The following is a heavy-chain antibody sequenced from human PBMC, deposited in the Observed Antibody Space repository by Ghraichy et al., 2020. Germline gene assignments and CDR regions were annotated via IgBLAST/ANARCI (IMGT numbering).Heavy chain of an antibody. CDR2: ISGSGAGT. Sequence: LSLTCAASGFTFIAFAMTLVRQAPGKGLEWVSLISGSGAGTHYADSVRGRFTVSRDNARNTLYLQMNRLRTEDTAVYYCARNLNFCSSTTCYPPAHWGQGTLVTVSS. V-gene: IGHV3-23*01. CDR1: GFTFIAFA. D-gene: IGHD2-2*01. CDR3: ARNLNFCSSTTCYPPAH. J-gene: IGHJ4*02.